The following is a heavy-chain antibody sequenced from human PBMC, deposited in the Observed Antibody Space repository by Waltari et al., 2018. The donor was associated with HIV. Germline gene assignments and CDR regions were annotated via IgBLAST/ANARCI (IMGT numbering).Heavy chain of an antibody. CDR2: ITVTGVDT. CDR3: ARPVDTSLKSGFDH. J-gene: IGHJ4*02. V-gene: IGHV3-23*01. Sequence: EVQLLESGGGLVQPGGSLTLSCAVSGFTFRGYDMNWVRQAPGKGLEWVSSITVTGVDTYYADSVRGRFTTYRDNSNNILFLQINSLRVEDSAIYYCARPVDTSLKSGFDHWGQGILVTVSS. CDR1: GFTFRGYD. D-gene: IGHD5-18*01.